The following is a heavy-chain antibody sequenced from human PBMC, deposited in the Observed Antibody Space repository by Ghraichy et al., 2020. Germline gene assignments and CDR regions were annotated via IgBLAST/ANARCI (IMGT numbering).Heavy chain of an antibody. J-gene: IGHJ5*02. D-gene: IGHD2-15*01. Sequence: ESLNISCTVSGGSISSNSYYWGWIRQPPGKGLEWIGSIYFTGTTYYNASLKSRVTISVDTSKNRFSLTVKSVTAADTAFYFCAAALGSWFDPWGQGTLVTVSS. CDR1: GGSISSNSYY. CDR3: AAALGSWFDP. CDR2: IYFTGTT. V-gene: IGHV4-39*01.